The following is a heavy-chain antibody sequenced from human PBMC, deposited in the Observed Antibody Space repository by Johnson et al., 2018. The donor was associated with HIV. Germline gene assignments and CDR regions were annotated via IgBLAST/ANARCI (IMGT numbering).Heavy chain of an antibody. Sequence: QVQLVESGGGVVRPGGSLRLSCAASGFTFDDYGMSWVRQAPGKGLEWVAVISYDRSNKYYADSVKGRFTISRDNSKNTLYLQMNSLRAEDTAVYYCAREGPPRAFDIWGQGTMVTVSS. V-gene: IGHV3-30*03. J-gene: IGHJ3*02. CDR2: ISYDRSNK. CDR1: GFTFDDYG. CDR3: AREGPPRAFDI.